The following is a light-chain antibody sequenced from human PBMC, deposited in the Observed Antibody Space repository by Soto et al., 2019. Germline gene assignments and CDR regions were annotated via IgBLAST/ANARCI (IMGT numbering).Light chain of an antibody. Sequence: EIVMTQSPATLSVSPGERATLSFRASQSLNRDLAWYQQKPGQSPRLLIFGASIRATGIPARFSGSGSGTEFTLTIGSLQSEDCALYYCQQYNNWPGTFGQGTKVDIK. J-gene: IGKJ1*01. CDR3: QQYNNWPGT. CDR1: QSLNRD. V-gene: IGKV3-15*01. CDR2: GAS.